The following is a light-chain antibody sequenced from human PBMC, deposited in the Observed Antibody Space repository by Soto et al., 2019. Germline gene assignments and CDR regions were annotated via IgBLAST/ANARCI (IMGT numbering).Light chain of an antibody. J-gene: IGLJ2*01. Sequence: QSVLTQPPSVSGAPGQRVTISCAGGSSNIGAGYDIHWYQQFPGTAPKLLIYANNNRPSGVPDRFSGSKSATSASLAITGLQAEDEAHYYCQSFDNSLGDSVFGGGTQLTVL. V-gene: IGLV1-40*01. CDR3: QSFDNSLGDSV. CDR2: ANN. CDR1: SSNIGAGYD.